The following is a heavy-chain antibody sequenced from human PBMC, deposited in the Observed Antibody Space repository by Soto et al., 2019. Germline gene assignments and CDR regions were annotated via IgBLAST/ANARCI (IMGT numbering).Heavy chain of an antibody. D-gene: IGHD2-2*01. CDR1: GGSLHSDSHN. J-gene: IGHJ4*02. Sequence: SGNLFPTRTVCGGSLHSDSHNWNWNRQPPGKGLEWIGYIYYTGSTNYNPSLKSRVTISLDTSRNQFSLKLSSVTAADTAVFYCAREYANSPEAFDFWGQGAPVTVSS. CDR2: IYYTGST. V-gene: IGHV4-61*01. CDR3: AREYANSPEAFDF.